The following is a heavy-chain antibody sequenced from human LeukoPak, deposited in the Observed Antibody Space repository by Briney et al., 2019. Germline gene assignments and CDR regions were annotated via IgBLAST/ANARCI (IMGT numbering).Heavy chain of an antibody. D-gene: IGHD3-9*01. CDR2: VYYTGIT. J-gene: IGHJ4*02. CDR1: GGSLTTNTFY. CDR3: ARHGILTDHSIRY. Sequence: PSETLSLTCTLSGGSLTTNTFYWGWIRQPPGKGLEWIGTVYYTGITHYNPSLKSRITISVDTSKNHFSLNLTSVTADDTAVYFCARHGILTDHSIRYWGQGLLVTVSS. V-gene: IGHV4-39*01.